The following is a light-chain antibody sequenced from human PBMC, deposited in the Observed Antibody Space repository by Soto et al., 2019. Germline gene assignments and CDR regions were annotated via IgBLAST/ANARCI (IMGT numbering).Light chain of an antibody. V-gene: IGLV2-8*01. Sequence: QSALTQPPSASGSPGQSVTISCTGTSSDVGGYNYVSWYQQHPGKAPNLMIYEVSKRPSGVPDRFSGSKSGNTASLTVSGLQAEDEADYYCSSYAGSLVVFGGGTKLNVL. CDR2: EVS. J-gene: IGLJ2*01. CDR3: SSYAGSLVV. CDR1: SSDVGGYNY.